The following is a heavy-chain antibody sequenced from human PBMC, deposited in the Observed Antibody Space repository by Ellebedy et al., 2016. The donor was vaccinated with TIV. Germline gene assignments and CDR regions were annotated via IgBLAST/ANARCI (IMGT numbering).Heavy chain of an antibody. V-gene: IGHV1-69*13. D-gene: IGHD6-13*01. J-gene: IGHJ3*01. CDR3: SKVGDLRSSWYGPIDV. CDR2: FFRMFGTA. CDR1: GGTFSSYS. Sequence: AASVKVSCKASGGTFSSYSITWVRQAPGQGLEWIGGFFRMFGTATYAQQFRGRVTITADESTSTAVMDLSRQTSEDTAVYYCSKVGDLRSSWYGPIDVWGKGTMVTVSS.